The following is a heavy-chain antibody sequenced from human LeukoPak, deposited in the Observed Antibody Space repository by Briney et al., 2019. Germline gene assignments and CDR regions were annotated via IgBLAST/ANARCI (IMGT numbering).Heavy chain of an antibody. CDR1: GFTLRSYT. D-gene: IGHD2-15*01. J-gene: IGHJ3*02. CDR3: ARGYSRAAFDI. Sequence: GGSLRLSCAASGFTLRSYTMNWVRQAPGRGLEWVSSIGISSKKIYYADSVKGRFTISRDNAKNSLLLQMNSLRAEDTALYYCARGYSRAAFDIWGQGTMVTVSS. V-gene: IGHV3-21*01. CDR2: IGISSKKI.